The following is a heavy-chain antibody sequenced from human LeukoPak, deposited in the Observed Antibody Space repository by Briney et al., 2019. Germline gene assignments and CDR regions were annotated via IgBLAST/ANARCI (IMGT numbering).Heavy chain of an antibody. CDR3: ARDQSWEYQLPGY. J-gene: IGHJ4*02. V-gene: IGHV3-21*01. CDR1: GFPFSSYS. Sequence: GGSLRLSFAASGFPFSSYSPNLGRPAAGKGLALVSSISSSSSYIYYADSVKGRFTISRDNAKNSLYLQMNSLRAEDTAVYYCARDQSWEYQLPGYWGQGTLVTVSS. D-gene: IGHD2-2*01. CDR2: ISSSSSYI.